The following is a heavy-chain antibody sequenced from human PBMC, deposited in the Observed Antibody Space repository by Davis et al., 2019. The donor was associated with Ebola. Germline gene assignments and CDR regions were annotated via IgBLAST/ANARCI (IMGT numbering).Heavy chain of an antibody. Sequence: SETLSLTCTVSGGSISSYYWSWIRQPPGKGLEWIGEINHSGSTNYNPSLKSRVTISVDTSKNHFSLKLSSMTAADTAVYYCARGSSHNYGVFAYWGQGTLVTVSS. D-gene: IGHD5-18*01. CDR3: ARGSSHNYGVFAY. J-gene: IGHJ4*02. CDR1: GGSISSYY. V-gene: IGHV4-34*01. CDR2: INHSGST.